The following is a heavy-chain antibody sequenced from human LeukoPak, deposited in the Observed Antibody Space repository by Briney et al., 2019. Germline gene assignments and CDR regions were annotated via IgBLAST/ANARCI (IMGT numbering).Heavy chain of an antibody. V-gene: IGHV4-59*01. CDR3: ARVLQYGDYGIDKSWFDP. J-gene: IGHJ5*02. D-gene: IGHD4-17*01. Sequence: PSETLSLTCTVSGGSISSYYWSWIRQPPGKGLEWIGYIYYSGSTNYNPSLKSRVTISVDTSKNQFSLKLSSVTAADTAVYYCARVLQYGDYGIDKSWFDPWGQGTLVTVSS. CDR1: GGSISSYY. CDR2: IYYSGST.